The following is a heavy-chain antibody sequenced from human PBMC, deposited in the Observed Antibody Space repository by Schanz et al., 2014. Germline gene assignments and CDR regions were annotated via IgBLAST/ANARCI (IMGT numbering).Heavy chain of an antibody. D-gene: IGHD7-27*01. CDR3: TRVTISPWGHGMDV. CDR2: TRNRANNYFT. J-gene: IGHJ6*02. V-gene: IGHV3-72*01. CDR1: GFTFSAYY. Sequence: EVQLVESGGGLVQPGGSLRLSCAASGFTFSAYYMDWVRQAPGKGLEWVGRTRNRANNYFTEYAASVKGRFTISRDDSKNSLYLQMSSLKSEDTALYYCTRVTISPWGHGMDVWGQGTTVTVSS.